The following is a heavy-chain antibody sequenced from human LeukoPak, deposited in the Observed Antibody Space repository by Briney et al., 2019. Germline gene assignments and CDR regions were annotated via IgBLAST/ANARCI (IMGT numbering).Heavy chain of an antibody. Sequence: GGSLRLSCAASGFTFSSCGMHWVRQAPGKGLEWVALVWYDGSKKYYADSVKGRFTISRDNLKTTLYLQMNSLRAEDTAIYYCARDAYDTGGYYYGVYWGQGTLVTVSS. CDR2: VWYDGSKK. J-gene: IGHJ4*02. V-gene: IGHV3-33*01. CDR1: GFTFSSCG. CDR3: ARDAYDTGGYYYGVY. D-gene: IGHD3-22*01.